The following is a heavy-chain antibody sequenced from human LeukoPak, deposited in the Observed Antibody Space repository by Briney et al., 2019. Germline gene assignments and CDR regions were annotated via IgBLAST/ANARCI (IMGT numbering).Heavy chain of an antibody. Sequence: PGGSLRLSCAASGFIVSSCYMYWVRQAPGKGLEWVSAISGSGGSTYYADSVKGRFTISRDNSKNTLYLQMNSLRAEDTAVYYCAKRERYGSGGYFDYWGQGTLVTVSS. V-gene: IGHV3-23*01. CDR1: GFIVSSCY. D-gene: IGHD3-10*01. CDR2: ISGSGGST. CDR3: AKRERYGSGGYFDY. J-gene: IGHJ4*02.